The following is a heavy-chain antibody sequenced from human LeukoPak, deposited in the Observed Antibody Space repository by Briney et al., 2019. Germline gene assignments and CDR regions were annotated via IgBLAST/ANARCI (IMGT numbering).Heavy chain of an antibody. CDR2: INHSGST. Sequence: SETLSLTCAVYGGSFSGYYWSWIRQPPGKGLEWIGEINHSGSTNYNPSLKSRVTISVDTSKNQFSLKLSSVTAADTAVYYCAADSGGAFDYWGQGTLVTVSS. CDR1: GGSFSGYY. J-gene: IGHJ4*02. V-gene: IGHV4-34*01. CDR3: AADSGGAFDY. D-gene: IGHD3-16*01.